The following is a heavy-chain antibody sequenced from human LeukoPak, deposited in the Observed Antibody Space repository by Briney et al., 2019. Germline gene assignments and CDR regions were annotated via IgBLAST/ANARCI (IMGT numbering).Heavy chain of an antibody. CDR2: IGAGGTFT. Sequence: GGSLRLSCTASGFTFSSYAMNWVRQAPGKGLEWVSGIGAGGTFTYYADSVKGRFTISRDNSRNTLYLQMNSLRADDTAVYYCANLLCDFWSATGDYWGQGALVTVSS. CDR3: ANLLCDFWSATGDY. V-gene: IGHV3-23*01. D-gene: IGHD3-3*01. CDR1: GFTFSSYA. J-gene: IGHJ4*02.